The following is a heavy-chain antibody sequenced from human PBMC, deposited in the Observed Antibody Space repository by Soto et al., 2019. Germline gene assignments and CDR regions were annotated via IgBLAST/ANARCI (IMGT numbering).Heavy chain of an antibody. CDR3: ARDVLDWFLLGPTITFDP. V-gene: IGHV1-18*01. D-gene: IGHD3-9*01. Sequence: GASVKVSCKASGYTFTSYGISWVRQAPGQGLEWMGWISAYNGNTNYAQKLQGRVTMTTDTSTSTAYMELRSLRSDDTAVYYCARDVLDWFLLGPTITFDPWGQGTLVTVSS. CDR2: ISAYNGNT. J-gene: IGHJ5*02. CDR1: GYTFTSYG.